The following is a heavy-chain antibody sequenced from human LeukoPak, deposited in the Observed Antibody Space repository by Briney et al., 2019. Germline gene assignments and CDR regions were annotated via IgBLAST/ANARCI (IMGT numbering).Heavy chain of an antibody. CDR3: ARYDIAVAGMGGGSYYFDY. Sequence: GASVKVSCKASGYTFTGYYMHWVRQAPGQGLEWMGWINPNSGGTNYAQKFQGRVTMTRDTSISTAYMELSRLRSDDTAVYYCARYDIAVAGMGGGSYYFDYWGQGTLVTVSS. J-gene: IGHJ4*02. D-gene: IGHD6-19*01. CDR2: INPNSGGT. CDR1: GYTFTGYY. V-gene: IGHV1-2*02.